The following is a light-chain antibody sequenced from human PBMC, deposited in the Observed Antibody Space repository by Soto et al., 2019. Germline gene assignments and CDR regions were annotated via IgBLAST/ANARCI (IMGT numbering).Light chain of an antibody. CDR3: AAWDDSLNGWV. J-gene: IGLJ3*02. CDR1: SSNIGSEY. V-gene: IGLV1-44*01. Sequence: QSVLTQPPSASGTPGQRVTISCSGSSSNIGSEYVVWYQHLPGTAPKLLIYSNDQRPSGVPDRFSGSKSGTSASLAISGLQSDDEADYFCAAWDDSLNGWVFGGGTKLTVL. CDR2: SND.